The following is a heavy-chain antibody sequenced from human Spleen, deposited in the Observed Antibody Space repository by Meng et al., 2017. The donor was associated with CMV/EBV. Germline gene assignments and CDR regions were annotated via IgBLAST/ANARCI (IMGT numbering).Heavy chain of an antibody. D-gene: IGHD1-20*01. Sequence: GGSLRLSCAASGFTFSSYEMNWVRQAPGKGLEWVSYISSSGSTIYYADSVKGRFTISRDDAKNSLFLQMNSLRAGDTAVYYCARQWDYGYNSLDFWGQGTLVTVSS. J-gene: IGHJ4*02. CDR1: GFTFSSYE. CDR3: ARQWDYGYNSLDF. V-gene: IGHV3-48*03. CDR2: ISSSGSTI.